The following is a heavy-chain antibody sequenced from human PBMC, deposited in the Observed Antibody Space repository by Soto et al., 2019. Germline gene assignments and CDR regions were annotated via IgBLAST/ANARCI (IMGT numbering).Heavy chain of an antibody. CDR1: GGSISSSNW. V-gene: IGHV4-4*02. J-gene: IGHJ6*02. CDR3: ARVRGSYYYGMDV. D-gene: IGHD1-26*01. CDR2: IYHSGST. Sequence: QVQLQESGPGLVKPSGTLSLTCAVSGGSISSSNWWSWVRQPPGKGLEWIGEIYHSGSTNYNPSLQSRVTISVDKSKNQFSLKLRSVTAADTAVYYCARVRGSYYYGMDVWGQGTTVTVSS.